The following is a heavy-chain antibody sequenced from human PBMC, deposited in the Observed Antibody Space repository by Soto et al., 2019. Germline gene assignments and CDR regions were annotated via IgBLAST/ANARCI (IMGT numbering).Heavy chain of an antibody. D-gene: IGHD4-17*01. J-gene: IGHJ4*02. V-gene: IGHV3-7*01. CDR3: ARPNLSLFFTVTKTAEFDY. CDR1: GFTFSSYW. CDR2: IKQDGSEK. Sequence: EVQLVESGGGLVQPGGSLRLSCAASGFTFSSYWMSWVRQAPGKGLEWVANIKQDGSEKYYVDSVKGRFTISRDNAKNSLYLQMNSLRAEDTAVYYCARPNLSLFFTVTKTAEFDYWGQGTLVTVSS.